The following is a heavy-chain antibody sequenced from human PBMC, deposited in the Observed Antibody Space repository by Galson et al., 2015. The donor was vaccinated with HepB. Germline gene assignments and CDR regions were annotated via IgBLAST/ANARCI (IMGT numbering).Heavy chain of an antibody. D-gene: IGHD6-13*01. CDR3: AKDIGYSSSGEAFDI. J-gene: IGHJ3*02. Sequence: SLRLSCAASGFTFDDYAMHWVRQAPGKGLEWVSGISWNSGSIGYADSVKGRFTISRDNAKNSLYLQMNSLRAEDTALYYCAKDIGYSSSGEAFDIWGQGTMVTVPS. CDR1: GFTFDDYA. CDR2: ISWNSGSI. V-gene: IGHV3-9*01.